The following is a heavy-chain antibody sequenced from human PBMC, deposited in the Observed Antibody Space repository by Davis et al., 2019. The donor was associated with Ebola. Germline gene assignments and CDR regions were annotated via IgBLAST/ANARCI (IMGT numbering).Heavy chain of an antibody. V-gene: IGHV3-33*01. D-gene: IGHD3-3*01. CDR1: GFTFSSYG. CDR2: IWYDGSNK. J-gene: IGHJ6*02. Sequence: GGSLRLSCAASGFTFSSYGMHWVRQAPGKGLEWVAVIWYDGSNKYYADSVKGRFTISRDNSKNTLYLQMNSLRAEDTAVYYCARDTYYDFWSGYFAPRYYYYGMDVWGQGTTVTVSS. CDR3: ARDTYYDFWSGYFAPRYYYYGMDV.